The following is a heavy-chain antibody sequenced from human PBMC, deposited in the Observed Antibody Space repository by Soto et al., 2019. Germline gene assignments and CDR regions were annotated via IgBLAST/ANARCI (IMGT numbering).Heavy chain of an antibody. CDR2: INAEGNT. CDR3: ARGSNTAFDP. D-gene: IGHD2-21*02. Sequence: GGSLRLSCAASGFNFSPYWKHWVRQTPGKGLVWVSRINAEGNTIYADSVKGRFTISRDNAKNMLYLQMTSLRAEDTAVYFCARGSNTAFDPWGQGTLVTAPQ. J-gene: IGHJ5*02. CDR1: GFNFSPYW. V-gene: IGHV3-74*01.